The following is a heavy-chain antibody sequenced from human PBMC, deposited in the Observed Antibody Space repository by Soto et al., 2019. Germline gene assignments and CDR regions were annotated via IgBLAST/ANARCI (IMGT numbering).Heavy chain of an antibody. CDR1: CGSISSGGYY. Sequence: SETLSLTCTVSCGSISSGGYYWSWIRQHPGKGLEWIGYIYYSGSTYYNPSLKSRVTISVDTSKNQFSLKLSSVTAADTAVYYCARERKTDYYDSSGYLFDYWGQGTLFTVSS. J-gene: IGHJ4*02. V-gene: IGHV4-31*03. CDR3: ARERKTDYYDSSGYLFDY. CDR2: IYYSGST. D-gene: IGHD3-22*01.